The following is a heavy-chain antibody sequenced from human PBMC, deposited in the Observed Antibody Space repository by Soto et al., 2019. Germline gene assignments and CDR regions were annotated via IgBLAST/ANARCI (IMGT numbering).Heavy chain of an antibody. V-gene: IGHV1-3*05. J-gene: IGHJ4*02. Sequence: QVQLVQSGAEEKKPGASVKVSCNASGYTFTSYAMHWVRQAPGQRLEWMGWINAGTGNTKYSQKFQGRVTITRDTSASTAYMELSSLRSEDTAVYCCARSIGYYLIDGYWGQGTLVTVSS. CDR3: ARSIGYYLIDGY. CDR1: GYTFTSYA. CDR2: INAGTGNT. D-gene: IGHD3-22*01.